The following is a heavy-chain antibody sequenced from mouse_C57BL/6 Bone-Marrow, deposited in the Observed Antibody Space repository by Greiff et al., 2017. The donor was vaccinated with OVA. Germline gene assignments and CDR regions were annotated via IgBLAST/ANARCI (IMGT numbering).Heavy chain of an antibody. CDR2: IDPETGGT. CDR1: GYTFTDYE. D-gene: IGHD1-1*01. V-gene: IGHV1-15*01. J-gene: IGHJ3*01. Sequence: QVQLQQSGAELVRPGASVTLSCKASGYTFTDYEMHWVKQTPVHGLEWIGAIDPETGGTAYNQKFKGKAILTADKSSSTAYMELRSLTSEDSAVYYCTREDRGSSLFAYWGQGTLVTVSA. CDR3: TREDRGSSLFAY.